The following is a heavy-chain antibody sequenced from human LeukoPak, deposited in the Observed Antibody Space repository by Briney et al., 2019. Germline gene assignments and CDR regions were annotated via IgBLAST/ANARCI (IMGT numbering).Heavy chain of an antibody. CDR3: ARESMIARERKFDF. CDR1: GYPLTTYH. CDR2: INPSGGST. V-gene: IGHV1-46*01. Sequence: ASVKVSCKASGYPLTTYHMHWVRQAPGQGLEWVGIINPSGGSTNYAQKFQGRVTMTRDTSTSTVYMELSGLRSEDTAVYYCARESMIARERKFDFWGQGTLVTVSS. J-gene: IGHJ4*02. D-gene: IGHD3-16*01.